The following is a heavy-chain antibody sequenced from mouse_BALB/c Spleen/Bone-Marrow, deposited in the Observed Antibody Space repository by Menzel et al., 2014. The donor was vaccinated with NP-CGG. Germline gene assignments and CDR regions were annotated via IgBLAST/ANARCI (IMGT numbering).Heavy chain of an antibody. CDR2: ISSGSSTI. CDR1: GFTFSSFG. D-gene: IGHD3-1*01. CDR3: ARGAARATWYAY. Sequence: EVMLVESGGGLVQPGGSRKLSCAASGFTFSSFGMHWVRQAPEKGLEWVAYISSGSSTIYYADTVKGRFTISRDNPKNTLFLQMTSLRSEDTAMYYCARGAARATWYAYWGQGTLVTVFA. J-gene: IGHJ3*01. V-gene: IGHV5-17*02.